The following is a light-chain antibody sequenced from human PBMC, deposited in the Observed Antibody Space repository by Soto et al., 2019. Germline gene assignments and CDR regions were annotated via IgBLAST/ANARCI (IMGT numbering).Light chain of an antibody. CDR2: GAS. CDR1: QSVSSGY. V-gene: IGKV3-20*01. J-gene: IGKJ1*01. CDR3: QQYCSTPPWT. Sequence: EIVLTQSPGTLSLSPGERATLSCRASQSVSSGYLAWYQQKPGQAPRLLIYGASSRATGIPDRFSGSGSGTDYTLTISRMEPEDFAVYYCQQYCSTPPWTFGQGTKVEIK.